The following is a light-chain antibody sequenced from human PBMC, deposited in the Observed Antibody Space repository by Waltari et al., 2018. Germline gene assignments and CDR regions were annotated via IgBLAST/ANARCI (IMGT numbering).Light chain of an antibody. V-gene: IGLV3-1*01. J-gene: IGLJ2*01. Sequence: GQTASITCSGDNLGETFACWYLQKPGQSPVLVIYEDVKQPSGIPERFSGSNSGNTATLTISGNQAMDEADDVCQAWDSSSVIFGGGTRLTVL. CDR2: EDV. CDR3: QAWDSSSVI. CDR1: NLGETF.